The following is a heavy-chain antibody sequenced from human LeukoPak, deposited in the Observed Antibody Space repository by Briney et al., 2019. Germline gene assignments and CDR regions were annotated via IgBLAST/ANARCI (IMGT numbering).Heavy chain of an antibody. CDR1: GFTFSSYA. V-gene: IGHV3-23*01. D-gene: IGHD6-13*01. J-gene: IGHJ4*02. CDR2: ISGSGGST. CDR3: AKAHLRSWYGGDYFDY. Sequence: GGSLRLSCAASGFTFSSYAMSRVRQAPGKGLEWVSAISGSGGSTYYADSVKGRFTISRDNSKNTLYLQMNSLRAEDTAVYYCAKAHLRSWYGGDYFDYWGQGTLVTVSS.